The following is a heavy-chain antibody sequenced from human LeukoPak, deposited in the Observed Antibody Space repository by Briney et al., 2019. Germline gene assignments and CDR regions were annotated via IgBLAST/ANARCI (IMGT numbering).Heavy chain of an antibody. CDR3: ARDHSGWYEGPYFDL. J-gene: IGHJ2*01. CDR2: ISSSSSTI. Sequence: HAGGSLRLSCAASGFTFSSYSMNWVRQAPGKGLEWVSSISSSSSTIYYADSVKGRFTIPRDNAKNSLYLQMNSLRAEDTAVYYCARDHSGWYEGPYFDLWGRGTLVTVSS. D-gene: IGHD6-19*01. CDR1: GFTFSSYS. V-gene: IGHV3-48*01.